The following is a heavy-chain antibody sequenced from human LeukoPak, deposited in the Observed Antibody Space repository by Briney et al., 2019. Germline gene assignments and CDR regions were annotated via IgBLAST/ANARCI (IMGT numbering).Heavy chain of an antibody. V-gene: IGHV4-59*01. CDR2: IYYSGST. CDR3: ARLEMMDYGDYDNFDY. CDR1: GGSITSYY. J-gene: IGHJ4*02. D-gene: IGHD4-17*01. Sequence: SETLSLTCSVSGGSITSYYWSWIRQPPGKGLEWIGYIYYSGSTNYNPSLKSRVTIAVDTSKNQFSLKLSSVTAADTAVYYCARLEMMDYGDYDNFDYWGQGTLATVSS.